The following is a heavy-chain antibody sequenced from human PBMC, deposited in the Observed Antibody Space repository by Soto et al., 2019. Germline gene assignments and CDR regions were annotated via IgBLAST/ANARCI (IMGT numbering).Heavy chain of an antibody. CDR3: ARRDGSYAGPPDY. V-gene: IGHV5-51*01. Sequence: PGESLKISCKGSGYIFTNYWIAWVRQMPGKGLEWIGMIYPGDSDTKISPSFQGQVTISADKSLSTAYLQWNSLKASDTAMYFCARRDGSYAGPPDYWGQGTLVTVSS. CDR2: IYPGDSDT. CDR1: GYIFTNYW. D-gene: IGHD1-26*01. J-gene: IGHJ4*02.